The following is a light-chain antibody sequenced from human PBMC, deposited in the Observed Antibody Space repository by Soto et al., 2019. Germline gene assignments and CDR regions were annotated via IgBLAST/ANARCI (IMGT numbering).Light chain of an antibody. CDR2: DVS. V-gene: IGLV2-14*01. Sequence: QSALTQPASVSGSPGQSITISFTGTSSDVGGYNYVSWYQQHPGKAPKLMIYDVSNRPSGVSNRFSGCKSGNPASLTISGLQAEDEADYYCSSYTSSSTLVFGGGTKLTVL. J-gene: IGLJ2*01. CDR1: SSDVGGYNY. CDR3: SSYTSSSTLV.